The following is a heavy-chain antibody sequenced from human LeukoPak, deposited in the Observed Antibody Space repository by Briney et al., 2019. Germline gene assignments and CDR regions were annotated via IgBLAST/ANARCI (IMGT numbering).Heavy chain of an antibody. J-gene: IGHJ4*02. CDR3: ARRDGDYFYYFDY. V-gene: IGHV3-21*01. CDR2: ISSSSSYI. D-gene: IGHD4-17*01. CDR1: GFTFSSYS. Sequence: GGSLRLSCAASGFTFSSYSMNWVRQAPGMGLEWVSSISSSSSYIYYADSVKGRFTISRDNAKNSLYLQMNSLRAEDTAVYYCARRDGDYFYYFDYWGQGTLVTVSS.